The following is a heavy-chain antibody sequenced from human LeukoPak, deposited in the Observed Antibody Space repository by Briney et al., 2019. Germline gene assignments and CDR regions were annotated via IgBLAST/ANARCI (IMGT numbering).Heavy chain of an antibody. D-gene: IGHD6-6*01. Sequence: KVGESLKISCKGSGYSFTSYWISWVRQMPGKGLEWMGRIDLSDSYTNYSPSFQGHVTISADKSISTAYLQWSSLRASDTAMYYCARLGRADRHGGAFDYWGQGTLVTVSS. CDR3: ARLGRADRHGGAFDY. J-gene: IGHJ4*02. CDR2: IDLSDSYT. CDR1: GYSFTSYW. V-gene: IGHV5-10-1*01.